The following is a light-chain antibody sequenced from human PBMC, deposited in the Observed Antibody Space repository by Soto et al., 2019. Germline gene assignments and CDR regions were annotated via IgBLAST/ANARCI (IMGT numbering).Light chain of an antibody. V-gene: IGKV3D-15*01. CDR1: QSVSSN. J-gene: IGKJ5*01. CDR3: QQYNNWPSIT. CDR2: GAS. Sequence: EIVLTQSPGTLSLSPGERATLSCRASQSVSSNYLAWYQQKPGQAPRLLIYGASSRATGIPARFSGSGSGTEFTLTISSLQSEDFAVYYCQQYNNWPSITFGQGARPEIK.